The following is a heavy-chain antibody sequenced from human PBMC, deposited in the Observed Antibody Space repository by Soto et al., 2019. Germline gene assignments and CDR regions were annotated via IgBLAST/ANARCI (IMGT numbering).Heavy chain of an antibody. CDR2: IYYSGST. D-gene: IGHD5-18*01. CDR1: GGSISSGGYY. CDR3: ARSGYSYGLYY. V-gene: IGHV4-31*03. Sequence: SETLSLTCTVSGGSISSGGYYWSWIRQHPGKGLEWIGYIYYSGSTYYNPSLKSRVTISVDTSKNQFSLKLSSVTAADTAVYYCARSGYSYGLYYWGQGTLVTVSS. J-gene: IGHJ4*02.